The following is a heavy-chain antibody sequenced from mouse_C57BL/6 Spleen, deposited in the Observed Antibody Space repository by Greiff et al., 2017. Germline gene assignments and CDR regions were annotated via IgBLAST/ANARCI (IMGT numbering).Heavy chain of an antibody. J-gene: IGHJ3*01. CDR2: IYPGSGST. CDR1: GYTFTSYW. D-gene: IGHD2-4*01. Sequence: QVQLQQPGAELVKPGASVKMSCKASGYTFTSYWITWVKQRPGQGLEWIGDIYPGSGSTNYNEKFKSKATLTVDTASSTAYMQLSSLTSEASAVYYCATDDYDGAWFAYWGQGTLVTVSA. CDR3: ATDDYDGAWFAY. V-gene: IGHV1-55*01.